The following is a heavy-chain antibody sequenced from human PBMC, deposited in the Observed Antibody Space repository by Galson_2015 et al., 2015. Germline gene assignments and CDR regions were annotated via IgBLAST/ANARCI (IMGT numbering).Heavy chain of an antibody. D-gene: IGHD3-16*02. J-gene: IGHJ4*02. V-gene: IGHV3-49*03. CDR1: GLTFGDYA. CDR3: TRPHSLGELSLLLYY. Sequence: SLRLSCAASGLTFGDYAMSWFRQAPGKGLEWVGFIRSKAYGGTTEYAASVKGRFTISRDDSKSIAYLQMNSLKTEDTAVYYCTRPHSLGELSLLLYYWGQGTLVTVSS. CDR2: IRSKAYGGTT.